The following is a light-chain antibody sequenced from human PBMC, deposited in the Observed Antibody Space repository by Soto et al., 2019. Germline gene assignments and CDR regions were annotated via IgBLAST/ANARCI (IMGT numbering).Light chain of an antibody. J-gene: IGKJ2*01. Sequence: DIQMTQSPSSLSASVGDRVTITCRASQSISGWLAWYQQKPGKAPNLLIYVASTLESGVPSRFSGSGSGTDFTLTISGLHPEDFATYYCQQGFSTPYTFGQGTK. CDR2: VAS. CDR3: QQGFSTPYT. V-gene: IGKV1-39*01. CDR1: QSISGW.